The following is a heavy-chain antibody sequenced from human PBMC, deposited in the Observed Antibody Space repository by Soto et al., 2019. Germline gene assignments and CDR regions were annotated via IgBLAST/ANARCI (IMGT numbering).Heavy chain of an antibody. CDR2: ISYDGSNK. J-gene: IGHJ4*02. CDR1: GFTFSSYA. D-gene: IGHD6-13*01. CDR3: ARLYSSSAFDY. V-gene: IGHV3-30-3*01. Sequence: GGSLRLSCAASGFTFSSYAMHWVRQAPGKGLEWVAVISYDGSNKYYADSVKGRFTISRANSKNTLYLQMNSLRAEYTAVYYCARLYSSSAFDYWGQGTLVTVSS.